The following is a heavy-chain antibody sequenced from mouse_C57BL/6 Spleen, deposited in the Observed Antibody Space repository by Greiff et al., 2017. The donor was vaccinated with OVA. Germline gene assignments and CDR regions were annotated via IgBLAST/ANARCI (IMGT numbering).Heavy chain of an antibody. J-gene: IGHJ4*01. CDR2: ISYDGSN. Sequence: EVKLQESGPGLVKPSQSLSLTCSVTGYSITSGYYWNWIRQFPGNKLEWMGYISYDGSNNYNPSLKNRISITRDTSKNQFFLKLNSVTTEDTATYYCAREGRLLRWMDYWGQGTSVTVSS. V-gene: IGHV3-6*01. CDR1: GYSITSGYY. CDR3: AREGRLLRWMDY. D-gene: IGHD2-3*01.